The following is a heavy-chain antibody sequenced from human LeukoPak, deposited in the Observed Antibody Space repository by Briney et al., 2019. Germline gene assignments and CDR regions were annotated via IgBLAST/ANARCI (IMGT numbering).Heavy chain of an antibody. D-gene: IGHD7-27*01. CDR3: ANRRLGRGAFDI. V-gene: IGHV3-23*01. Sequence: GGSLRLSCAASGFTFSSYDMSWIRQAPGKGLEWVSEISGSDESTKYVDSVKGRFTISRDNSKNTLYLLLNSLRVDDTAVYYCANRRLGRGAFDIRGQGTMVTVSS. CDR1: GFTFSSYD. J-gene: IGHJ3*02. CDR2: ISGSDEST.